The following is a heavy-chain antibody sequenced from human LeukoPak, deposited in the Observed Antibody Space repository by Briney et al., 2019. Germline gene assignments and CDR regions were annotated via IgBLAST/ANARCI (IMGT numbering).Heavy chain of an antibody. D-gene: IGHD3-10*01. J-gene: IGHJ4*02. CDR2: IYYSGST. CDR3: ARHFGSFDH. V-gene: IGHV4-39*01. Sequence: PSETLSLTCTVSGGSISSSGYYWGWIRQPPGKGLEWIGRIYYSGSTYYNPSLKRRVTISVDTSKNQFSLKLSSVTAADTAVYYCARHFGSFDHWGQGTLVTVSS. CDR1: GGSISSSGYY.